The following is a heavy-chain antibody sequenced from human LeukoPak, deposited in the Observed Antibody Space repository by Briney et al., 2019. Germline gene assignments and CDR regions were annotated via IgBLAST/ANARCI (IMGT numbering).Heavy chain of an antibody. J-gene: IGHJ4*02. CDR1: GFTLSSFG. D-gene: IGHD2-2*01. Sequence: PGGSLRLSCAASGFTLSSFGMNWVRQAPGKGLEWVSYIGTTTSTIYCADSVKGRFTISRDNAKNSLYLQMNSLRAEDTAVYYCARDRGYCRGTTCYAYYFDSWGQGTLVTVSS. CDR3: ARDRGYCRGTTCYAYYFDS. V-gene: IGHV3-48*04. CDR2: IGTTTSTI.